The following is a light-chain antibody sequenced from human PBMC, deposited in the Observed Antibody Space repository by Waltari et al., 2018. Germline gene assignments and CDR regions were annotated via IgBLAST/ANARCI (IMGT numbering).Light chain of an antibody. CDR1: QSVSSN. CDR3: QQYSNWPLT. V-gene: IGKV3-15*01. Sequence: EIVLTQSPATLSLSPGERATLSCSASQSVSSNLAWYQQKPGQAPRLLIYGASSRATGIPDRFSGSGSGTDFTLTISSLEPEDFAVYYCQQYSNWPLTFGGGTKVEIK. CDR2: GAS. J-gene: IGKJ4*01.